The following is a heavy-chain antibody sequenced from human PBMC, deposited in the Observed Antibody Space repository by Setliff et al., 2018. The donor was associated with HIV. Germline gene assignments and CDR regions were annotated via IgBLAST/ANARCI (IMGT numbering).Heavy chain of an antibody. V-gene: IGHV1-69*13. D-gene: IGHD4-17*01. CDR1: GGTFSSYA. CDR2: IFPFFGSA. J-gene: IGHJ6*03. Sequence: SVKVSCKASGGTFSSYAISWVRQAPGQGLEWMGGIFPFFGSANYAQKFQGRVTITADVSTSTIYMELSSLTSEDTAVYYCARGADGDYRYYMDVWGRGTTVTVSS. CDR3: ARGADGDYRYYMDV.